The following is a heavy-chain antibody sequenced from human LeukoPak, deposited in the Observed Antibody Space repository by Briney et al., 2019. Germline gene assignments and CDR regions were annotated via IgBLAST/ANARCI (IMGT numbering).Heavy chain of an antibody. CDR1: GYTFTGYY. V-gene: IGHV1-2*06. D-gene: IGHD3-10*01. J-gene: IGHJ4*02. CDR2: INPNSGGT. Sequence: GASVKVSCKASGYTFTGYYMHWVRQAPGQGLEWMGRINPNSGGTNYAQKFQGRVTMTRDTSISTAYMELSRLRSDDTAVYYCARDLTDYYLTTNYWGQGTLVTVSS. CDR3: ARDLTDYYLTTNY.